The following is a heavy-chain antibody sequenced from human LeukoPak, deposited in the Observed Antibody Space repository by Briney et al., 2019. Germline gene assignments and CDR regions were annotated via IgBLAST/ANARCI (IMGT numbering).Heavy chain of an antibody. CDR2: INHSGST. CDR3: ARRTRVGWHFDL. Sequence: PSETLSLTCAVYGGSFSGYYWSWIRQPPGKGLEWIGEINHSGSTNYNPSLKSRVIISVDTSKNRFSLKLSSVTAADTAVYYCARRTRVGWHFDLWGRGTPVTVSS. D-gene: IGHD3-10*01. J-gene: IGHJ2*01. CDR1: GGSFSGYY. V-gene: IGHV4-34*01.